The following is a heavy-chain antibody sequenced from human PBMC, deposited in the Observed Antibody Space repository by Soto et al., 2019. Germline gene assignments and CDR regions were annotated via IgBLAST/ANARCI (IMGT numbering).Heavy chain of an antibody. CDR1: RFTFSDNA. CDR3: AQDTARYRYGYSVDYSYYGMEV. Sequence: GGSLRLSCAASRFTFSDNAMSWVRQVPGKGLEWVSGISGSGDNTFYADSVKGRFSISRDSSKNMLYLQMGSLRVDDTAIYYCAQDTARYRYGYSVDYSYYGMEVWGQGTAVTVSS. CDR2: ISGSGDNT. J-gene: IGHJ6*02. D-gene: IGHD5-12*01. V-gene: IGHV3-23*01.